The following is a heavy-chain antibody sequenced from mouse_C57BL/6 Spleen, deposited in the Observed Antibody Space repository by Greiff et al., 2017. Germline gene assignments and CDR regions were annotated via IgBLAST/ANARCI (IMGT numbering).Heavy chain of an antibody. Sequence: EVQLQQSGPELVKPGASVKIPCKASGYTFTDYNMDWVKQSHGKSLEWIGDINPNNGGTIYNQKFKGKATLTVDKSSSTAYMELRSLTSEDTAVYYCARWGTTVVAPYWYFDVWGTGTTVTVSS. J-gene: IGHJ1*03. CDR3: ARWGTTVVAPYWYFDV. CDR1: GYTFTDYN. D-gene: IGHD1-1*01. V-gene: IGHV1-18*01. CDR2: INPNNGGT.